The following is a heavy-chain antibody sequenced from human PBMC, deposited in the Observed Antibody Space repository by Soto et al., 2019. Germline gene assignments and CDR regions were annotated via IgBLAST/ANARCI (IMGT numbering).Heavy chain of an antibody. J-gene: IGHJ6*02. V-gene: IGHV1-18*01. D-gene: IGHD2-2*01. Sequence: ASVKVYCKASGYTFTSYGISWVRQAPGQGLEWMGWISAYNGNTNYAQKLQGRVTMTTDTSTSTAYMELRSLRSDDTAVYYCARDKRVPAATEWATKDGMDVWGQGTTVTVSS. CDR3: ARDKRVPAATEWATKDGMDV. CDR1: GYTFTSYG. CDR2: ISAYNGNT.